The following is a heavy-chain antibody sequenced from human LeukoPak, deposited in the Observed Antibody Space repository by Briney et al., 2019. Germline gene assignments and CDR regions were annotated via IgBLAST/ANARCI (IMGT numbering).Heavy chain of an antibody. J-gene: IGHJ3*02. Sequence: GGSLRLSCAASGFSFSSYWMHWVRQAPGKGLVWVSHIKSDASTITYADSVKGRLTISRDNAKNTLYLQMNSLRAEDTAVYYCARPSGPAAFDIWGQGTMVTVSS. CDR1: GFSFSSYW. V-gene: IGHV3-74*03. CDR2: IKSDASTI. CDR3: ARPSGPAAFDI.